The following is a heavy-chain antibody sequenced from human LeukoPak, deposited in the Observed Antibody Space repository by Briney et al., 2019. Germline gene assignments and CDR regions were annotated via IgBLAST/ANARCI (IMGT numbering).Heavy chain of an antibody. CDR1: GLTFSGSG. D-gene: IGHD3-9*01. Sequence: PGGSLRLSCAASGLTFSGSGIHWVRQASGKGLEWLGRIGRQGDSDATRYAASQKGKFTISRVDSRNTAYLQMNSLKTEDTAVYYCAGDYNFLTGLNYWGQGTLVTVSS. CDR3: AGDYNFLTGLNY. V-gene: IGHV3-73*01. CDR2: IGRQGDSDAT. J-gene: IGHJ4*02.